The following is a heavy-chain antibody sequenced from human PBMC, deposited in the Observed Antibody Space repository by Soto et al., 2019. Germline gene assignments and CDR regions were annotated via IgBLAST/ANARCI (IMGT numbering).Heavy chain of an antibody. CDR1: GFTFSSYA. J-gene: IGHJ4*02. D-gene: IGHD3-22*01. CDR3: AKSGEVDSSGYYPTYYFDY. V-gene: IGHV3-23*01. Sequence: GGSLRLSCAASGFTFSSYAMSWVRQAPGKGLEWVSAISGSGGSTYYADSVKGRFTISRDNSKNTLYLQMNSLRAEDTAVYYCAKSGEVDSSGYYPTYYFDYWGQGTLVTVSS. CDR2: ISGSGGST.